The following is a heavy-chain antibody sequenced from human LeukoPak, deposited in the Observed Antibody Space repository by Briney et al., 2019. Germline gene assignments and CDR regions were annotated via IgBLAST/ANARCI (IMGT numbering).Heavy chain of an antibody. J-gene: IGHJ4*02. D-gene: IGHD3-22*01. CDR1: GGSTSSSSYY. Sequence: SETLSLTCTVSGGSTSSSSYYWGWSRHPPGKGLEWMVCIYYSGSTYYNPPLNTRGPKSVDTPKSQLSLTLSSVTAADTAVYFCARSGGLWLLTYYFAYWGQGTLVTVSS. CDR2: IYYSGST. CDR3: ARSGGLWLLTYYFAY. V-gene: IGHV4-39*07.